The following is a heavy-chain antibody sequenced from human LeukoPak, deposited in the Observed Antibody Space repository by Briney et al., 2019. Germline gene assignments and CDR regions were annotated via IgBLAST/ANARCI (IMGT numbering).Heavy chain of an antibody. D-gene: IGHD3-3*01. J-gene: IGHJ4*02. CDR1: GYTFTRYY. V-gene: IGHV1-8*02. CDR3: ARSRYDFWSGYYGEFDY. CDR2: MNPNSVIT. Sequence: ASVTVSCKASGYTFTRYYMHWVRQPPGQGRDWMGWMNPNSVITGDAQKFQGRVTMTRNTSIRTAYMELSSMRSEDTAVYYCARSRYDFWSGYYGEFDYWGQGSLVTVSS.